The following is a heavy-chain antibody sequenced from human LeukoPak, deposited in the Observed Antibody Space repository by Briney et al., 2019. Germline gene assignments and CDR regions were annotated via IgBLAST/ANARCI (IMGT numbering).Heavy chain of an antibody. D-gene: IGHD6-13*01. CDR2: IYSGGST. Sequence: PGGSLRLSCAASGFTVSSNHMSWVRQAPGKGLEWVSVIYSGGSTHYADSVKGRFTISRDNSKNTLYLQMNSLRAEDTAVYYCASHSSSWYGFDHWGQGTLVTVSS. CDR3: ASHSSSWYGFDH. V-gene: IGHV3-53*01. CDR1: GFTVSSNH. J-gene: IGHJ4*02.